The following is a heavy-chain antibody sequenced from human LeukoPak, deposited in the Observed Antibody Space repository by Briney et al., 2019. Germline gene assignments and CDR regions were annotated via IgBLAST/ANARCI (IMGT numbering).Heavy chain of an antibody. V-gene: IGHV4-59*01. D-gene: IGHD1-26*01. CDR3: ARVRGSYFLDY. CDR2: IYYSGST. J-gene: IGHJ4*02. CDR1: GGSISSYY. Sequence: NPSETLSLTCTVSGGSISSYYWSWIRQPPGKGLEWIGYIYYSGSTNYNPSLKSRVTISVDTSKNQFSLKLSSVTAADTAVYYCARVRGSYFLDYWGQGTLVTVSS.